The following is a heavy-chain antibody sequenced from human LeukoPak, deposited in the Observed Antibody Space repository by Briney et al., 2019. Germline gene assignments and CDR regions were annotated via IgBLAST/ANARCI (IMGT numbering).Heavy chain of an antibody. J-gene: IGHJ4*02. Sequence: ASVKVSCTASGYTFTGYYMHWVRQAPGQGLEWMGWINPNSGGTNYAQKFQGRVTMTRDTSISTAYMELSRLRSDDTAVYYCARDPGYCSGGSCYEGYFDYWGQGTLVTVSS. CDR1: GYTFTGYY. V-gene: IGHV1-2*02. D-gene: IGHD2-15*01. CDR3: ARDPGYCSGGSCYEGYFDY. CDR2: INPNSGGT.